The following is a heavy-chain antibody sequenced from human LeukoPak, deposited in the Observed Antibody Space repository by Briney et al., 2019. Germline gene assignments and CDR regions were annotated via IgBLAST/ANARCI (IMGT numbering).Heavy chain of an antibody. CDR1: GFTFSSYE. Sequence: GGSLRLSCAVSGFTFSSYEMNWVRQAPGKGLEWVSYISSSGSTIYYADSVKGRFTISRDNAKNSLYLQMNSLRAEDTAVYYCARDRMVRGAPAPYFDYWGQGTLVTVSS. V-gene: IGHV3-48*03. CDR2: ISSSGSTI. D-gene: IGHD3-10*01. CDR3: ARDRMVRGAPAPYFDY. J-gene: IGHJ4*02.